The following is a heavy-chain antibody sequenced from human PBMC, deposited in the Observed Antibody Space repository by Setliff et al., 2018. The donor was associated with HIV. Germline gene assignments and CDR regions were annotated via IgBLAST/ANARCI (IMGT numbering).Heavy chain of an antibody. CDR3: VRGRDFIVRHLHFTAGGAYDV. CDR1: GEPMSGYF. D-gene: IGHD2-21*01. J-gene: IGHJ3*01. CDR2: IAHSGGT. V-gene: IGHV4-34*01. Sequence: SETLSLTCAFYGEPMSGYFWTWIRQSPGTGLEWLGEIAHSGGTNYKSSLKSRLTISVDPSRNQFSLRLTSVTVADTAVYYCVRGRDFIVRHLHFTAGGAYDVWGPGTLVT.